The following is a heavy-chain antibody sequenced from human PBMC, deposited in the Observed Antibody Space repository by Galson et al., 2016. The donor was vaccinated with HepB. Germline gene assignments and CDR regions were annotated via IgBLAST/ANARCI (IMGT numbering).Heavy chain of an antibody. CDR3: ACQGPAWSGVDY. Sequence: SETLSLTCAVSGDSINSKNWWSWVRQPPGKGLEWIGEIHHTGSTHYKSSLKSRVTISIDKSKNQFSLKVNSVTAADTAIYYCACQGPAWSGVDYWGQGALVTVSS. D-gene: IGHD3-3*01. CDR1: GDSINSKNW. V-gene: IGHV4-4*02. CDR2: IHHTGST. J-gene: IGHJ4*02.